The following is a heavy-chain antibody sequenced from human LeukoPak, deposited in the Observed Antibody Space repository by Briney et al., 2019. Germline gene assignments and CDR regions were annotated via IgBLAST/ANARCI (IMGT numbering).Heavy chain of an antibody. Sequence: PGGSLRLSCAASGFTFSSYEMNWVRQAPGKGLEWVANIKQDGSEKYYVDSVKGRFTISRDNAKNSLYLQMNSLRAEDTAVYYCARWEPRGYYYMDVWGKGTTVTVSS. CDR3: ARWEPRGYYYMDV. V-gene: IGHV3-7*01. CDR1: GFTFSSYE. CDR2: IKQDGSEK. D-gene: IGHD1-26*01. J-gene: IGHJ6*03.